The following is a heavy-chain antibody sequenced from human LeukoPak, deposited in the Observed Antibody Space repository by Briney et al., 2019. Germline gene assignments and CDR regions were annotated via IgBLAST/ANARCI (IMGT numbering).Heavy chain of an antibody. Sequence: GGSLRLSCAASGFTFSSSWMTWVRQAPGKGVEWVANIKPDGSEKYYVDSVKGRFTISRDNAKNSLYLQMNSLRAEDTAVYYCARRGRIYYYYYMDVWGKGTTVTISS. CDR3: ARRGRIYYYYYMDV. CDR1: GFTFSSSW. CDR2: IKPDGSEK. J-gene: IGHJ6*03. V-gene: IGHV3-7*01.